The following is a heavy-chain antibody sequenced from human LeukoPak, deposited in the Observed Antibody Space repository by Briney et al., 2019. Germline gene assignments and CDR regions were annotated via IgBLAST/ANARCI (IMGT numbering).Heavy chain of an antibody. V-gene: IGHV4-61*02. CDR3: ASEAIGYYYGMDV. Sequence: SQTLSLTCTVSGGSISSGSYYWSWIRQPAGKGLEWIGRIYTSGSTNYNPSLKSRVTTSVDTSKNQFSLKLSSVTAADTAVYYCASEAIGYYYGMDVWGQGTTVTVSS. J-gene: IGHJ6*02. D-gene: IGHD3-22*01. CDR2: IYTSGST. CDR1: GGSISSGSYY.